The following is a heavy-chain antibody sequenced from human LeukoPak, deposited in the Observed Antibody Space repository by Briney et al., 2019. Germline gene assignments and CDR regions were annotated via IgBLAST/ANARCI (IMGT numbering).Heavy chain of an antibody. V-gene: IGHV3-23*01. D-gene: IGHD5-12*01. Sequence: GGSLRLSCAASGFIFSNYAMSWVRQAPGKGLEWVSSISNSGGRTFYTDSVKGRFTISRDNSKITLYLQMNSLRAEDTAVYYCAKSYNGYESKPDYWGQGTLVTVSS. CDR2: ISNSGGRT. CDR1: GFIFSNYA. CDR3: AKSYNGYESKPDY. J-gene: IGHJ4*02.